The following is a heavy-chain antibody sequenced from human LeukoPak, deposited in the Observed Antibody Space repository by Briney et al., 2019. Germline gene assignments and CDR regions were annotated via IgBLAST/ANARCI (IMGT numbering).Heavy chain of an antibody. D-gene: IGHD3-10*01. CDR3: ARNLWFGESSDAFDM. V-gene: IGHV1-2*02. CDR2: INPKSGGT. J-gene: IGHJ3*02. Sequence: ASVKVSCKAPGYTFTSYYMYWVRQAPGQGLEWMGWINPKSGGTNYAQKFQGRVTMTRDTSISAAYMEMSRLRSDDTAVYYCARNLWFGESSDAFDMWGQGTMVTVSS. CDR1: GYTFTSYY.